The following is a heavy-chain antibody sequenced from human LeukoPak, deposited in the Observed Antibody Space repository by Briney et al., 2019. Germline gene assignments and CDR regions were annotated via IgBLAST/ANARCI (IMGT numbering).Heavy chain of an antibody. D-gene: IGHD3-10*01. Sequence: ASVKVSCKASGGTFSSYAISWVRQAPGQGLEWMGWINPNSGGTNYAQKFQGRVTMTRDTSISTAYMELSRLRSDDTAVYYCARNYGSGGRGFDPWGQGTLVTVSS. CDR2: INPNSGGT. V-gene: IGHV1-2*02. J-gene: IGHJ5*02. CDR1: GGTFSSYA. CDR3: ARNYGSGGRGFDP.